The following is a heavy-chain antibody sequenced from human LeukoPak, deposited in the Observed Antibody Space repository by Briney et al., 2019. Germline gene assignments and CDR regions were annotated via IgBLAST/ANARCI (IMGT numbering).Heavy chain of an antibody. CDR2: ISGSATRT. CDR1: GFTFNSYW. J-gene: IGHJ4*02. CDR3: AKDDYSGSGSCYGRLGY. Sequence: GGSLRLSCAASGFTFNSYWMSWVRQAPGKGLEWVSTISGSATRTYYADSVKGRFTISRDNSKNTLYLQMHSLRAEDTAVYYCAKDDYSGSGSCYGRLGYWGQGTLVTVSS. V-gene: IGHV3-23*01. D-gene: IGHD3-10*01.